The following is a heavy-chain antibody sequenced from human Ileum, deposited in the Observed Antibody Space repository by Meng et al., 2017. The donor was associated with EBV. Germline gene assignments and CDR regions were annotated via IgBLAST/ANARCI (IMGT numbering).Heavy chain of an antibody. CDR3: ARERGGGDRGIH. V-gene: IGHV4-61*08. J-gene: IGHJ4*02. D-gene: IGHD2-21*02. CDR2: MSYTGST. Sequence: QVQLQESGPGLVKPSETLSLICSVSNGSVSSYGYYWTWIRQPPGKGLEWIGYMSYTGSTNYNSSLKSRVTISVDTSKNQFSLKLTSVTAADTAVYYCARERGGGDRGIHWGQGTLVTVSS. CDR1: NGSVSSYGYY.